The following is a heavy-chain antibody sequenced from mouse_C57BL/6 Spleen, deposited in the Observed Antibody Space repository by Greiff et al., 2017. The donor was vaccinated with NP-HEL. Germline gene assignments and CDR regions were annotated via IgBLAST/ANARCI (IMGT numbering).Heavy chain of an antibody. CDR1: GYTFTSYW. Sequence: QVQLQQPGAELVKPGASVKVSCKASGYTFTSYWMHWVKQRPGQGLEWIGRIHPSDSDTNYNQKFKGKGTLTVDKSSSTAYMQLSSLTSEDSAVYYCASYYGSRAFAYWGQGTLVTVSA. V-gene: IGHV1-74*01. CDR3: ASYYGSRAFAY. CDR2: IHPSDSDT. J-gene: IGHJ3*01. D-gene: IGHD1-1*01.